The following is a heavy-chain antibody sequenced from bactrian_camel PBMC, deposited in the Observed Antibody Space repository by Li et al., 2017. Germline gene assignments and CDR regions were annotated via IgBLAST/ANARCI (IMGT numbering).Heavy chain of an antibody. D-gene: IGHD2*01. J-gene: IGHJ4*01. CDR2: IDNNGVT. Sequence: HVQLVESGGGSVQAGGSLRLSCVASGNTNRVTNWGWFRKYPGQRRFGVARIDNNGVTRYVDSVKGRFTISRDKAENTLHLQMNSLIPEDTAMYYCAANFGPYCSGPYLARRANFWGQGTQVTVS. V-gene: IGHV3S53*01. CDR3: AANFGPYCSGPYLARRANF. CDR1: GNTNRVTN.